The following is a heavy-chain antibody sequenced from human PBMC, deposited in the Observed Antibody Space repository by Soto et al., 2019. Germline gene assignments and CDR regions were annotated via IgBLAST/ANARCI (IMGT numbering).Heavy chain of an antibody. V-gene: IGHV4-4*02. J-gene: IGHJ4*02. CDR1: GDSISSGNW. D-gene: IGHD3-16*01. Sequence: QVQLQESGPGLVKPSETLSLTCAVSGDSISSGNWWTWVRQPPGKGLEWIAEIYHSGSTNYNPSPRRRPSISVDKSKNQFPLRLNSVTAADTAFYYCARDGGGYLDYWGQGTLVIVSS. CDR2: IYHSGST. CDR3: ARDGGGYLDY.